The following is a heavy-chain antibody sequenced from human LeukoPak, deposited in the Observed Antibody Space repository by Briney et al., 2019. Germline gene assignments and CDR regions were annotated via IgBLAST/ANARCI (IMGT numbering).Heavy chain of an antibody. CDR1: GGSINNFY. D-gene: IGHD1-1*01. V-gene: IGHV4-59*01. J-gene: IGHJ6*02. CDR2: IYYSGST. CDR3: ARAQLNLLVDFGMDV. Sequence: SETLSLTCTVSGGSINNFYWSWIRQPPGKGLEWIGYIYYSGSTNYNPSLKSRVTISVDTSKTQFSLKLSSVTAVDTAVYYCARAQLNLLVDFGMDVWGQGTTVTVSS.